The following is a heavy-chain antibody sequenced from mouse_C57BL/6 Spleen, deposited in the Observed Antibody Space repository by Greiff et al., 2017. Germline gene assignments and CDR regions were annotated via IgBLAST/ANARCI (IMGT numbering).Heavy chain of an antibody. V-gene: IGHV1-7*01. J-gene: IGHJ4*01. CDR3: ARGESSGYDAMDY. CDR1: GYTFTSYW. Sequence: QVQLQQSGAELANPGASVKLSCKASGYTFTSYWMHWVNQRPGQGLEWIGYINPSSGYTKYNQKFKDKATLTADKSASTAYMQLSSLTYEYSAVYYCARGESSGYDAMDYWGQGTSVTVSS. CDR2: INPSSGYT. D-gene: IGHD3-2*02.